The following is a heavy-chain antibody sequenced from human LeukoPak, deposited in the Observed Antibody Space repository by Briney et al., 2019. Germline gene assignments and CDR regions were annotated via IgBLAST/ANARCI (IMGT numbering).Heavy chain of an antibody. CDR2: IYYSGST. D-gene: IGHD3-10*01. Sequence: SSETLSLTCTVSGVSISSYYWSWIRQPPGKGLEWFGYIYYSGSTNYNPSLKSRVTISVDTSKNQFSLKLNSVTAADTAVYYCARHYGPWGQGTLVTVSS. V-gene: IGHV4-59*08. J-gene: IGHJ5*02. CDR1: GVSISSYY. CDR3: ARHYGP.